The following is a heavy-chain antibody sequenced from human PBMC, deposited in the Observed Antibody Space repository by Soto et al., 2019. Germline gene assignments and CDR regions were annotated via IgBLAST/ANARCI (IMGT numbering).Heavy chain of an antibody. CDR1: GHTLTELS. D-gene: IGHD1-1*01. CDR2: FDTEDGET. V-gene: IGHV1-24*01. CDR3: AEGGTRWLHSPFDY. J-gene: IGHJ4*02. Sequence: QVQLLQSGAEVKKPGASVKVSCKVSGHTLTELSMHWVRQAPGRGLEWMGGFDTEDGETIFTQKFQGRVTMTEDTSTDSTYMELTSPRSEDTAVYYCAEGGTRWLHSPFDYWGQGTLVTISS.